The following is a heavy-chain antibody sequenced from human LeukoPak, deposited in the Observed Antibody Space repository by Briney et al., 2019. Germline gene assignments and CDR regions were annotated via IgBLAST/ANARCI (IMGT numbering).Heavy chain of an antibody. J-gene: IGHJ3*02. CDR1: GGSISSYY. CDR3: AREGIAAAGTVAFDI. V-gene: IGHV4-4*07. D-gene: IGHD6-13*01. CDR2: VYTSGST. Sequence: SETLSLTCTVSGGSISSYYWSWIRQPAGKGLEWIGRVYTSGSTNYNPSLKSRVTVSVDTSKNQFSLKLSSVTAADTAVYYCAREGIAAAGTVAFDIWGQGTMVTVSS.